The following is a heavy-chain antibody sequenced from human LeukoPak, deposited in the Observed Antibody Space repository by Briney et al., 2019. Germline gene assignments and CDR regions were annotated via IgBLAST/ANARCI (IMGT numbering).Heavy chain of an antibody. CDR1: GGSISSGSYY. CDR2: IYTSGST. D-gene: IGHD5-18*01. V-gene: IGHV4-61*02. Sequence: SETLSLTCTVSGGSISSGSYYWSWIRQPAGKGLEWIGRIYTSGSTNYNPSLKGRVTISVDTSKNQFSLKLSSVTAADTAVYYCASSGYSYGYYFDYWGQGTLVTVSS. J-gene: IGHJ4*02. CDR3: ASSGYSYGYYFDY.